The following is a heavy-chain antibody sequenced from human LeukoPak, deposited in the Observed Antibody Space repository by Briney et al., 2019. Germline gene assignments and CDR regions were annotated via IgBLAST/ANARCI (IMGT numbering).Heavy chain of an antibody. CDR3: ARVGYCSSTSCYTGDYNWFDP. CDR2: ISSSGSTI. Sequence: PGGSLRLSCAASGFTFSDYYMSWIRQAPGKGLEWVSYISSSGSTINYADSVKGRFTISRDNAKNSLYLQMNSLRAEDTAVYYCARVGYCSSTSCYTGDYNWFDPWGQGTLVTVSS. V-gene: IGHV3-11*01. CDR1: GFTFSDYY. J-gene: IGHJ5*02. D-gene: IGHD2-2*02.